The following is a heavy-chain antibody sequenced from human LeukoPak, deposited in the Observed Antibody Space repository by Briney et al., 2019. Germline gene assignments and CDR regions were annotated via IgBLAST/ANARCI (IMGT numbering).Heavy chain of an antibody. V-gene: IGHV4-39*07. D-gene: IGHD2-2*01. Sequence: SETLSLTCTVSGGSISTTIYYWAWIRQPPGKGLEWIGTIYYSGTTYYNPSLRSRVTISVDTSKNQFSLKLSSVTAADTAVYYCARESPVPLFDYWGQGTLVTVSS. J-gene: IGHJ4*02. CDR1: GGSISTTIYY. CDR2: IYYSGTT. CDR3: ARESPVPLFDY.